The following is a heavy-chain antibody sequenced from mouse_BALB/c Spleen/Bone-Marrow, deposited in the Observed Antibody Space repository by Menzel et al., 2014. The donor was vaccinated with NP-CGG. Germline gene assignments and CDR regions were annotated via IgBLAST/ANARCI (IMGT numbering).Heavy chain of an antibody. CDR1: GFDFSRYW. J-gene: IGHJ3*01. CDR3: TEQEYYGNRDY. D-gene: IGHD1-2*01. CDR2: INPDSSTI. Sequence: EVHLVESGGGLVQPGGSLKLSWAASGFDFSRYWMCWVRQAPGKWLDWFGEINPDSSTINYTPSLKDKFIISRDNAKNTLYLQMSKVRSEDTALYYYTEQEYYGNRDYWGQETLVTDSA. V-gene: IGHV4-1*02.